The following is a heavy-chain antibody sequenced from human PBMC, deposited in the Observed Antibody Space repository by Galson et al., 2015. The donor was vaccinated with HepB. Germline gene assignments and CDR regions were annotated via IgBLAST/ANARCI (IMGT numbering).Heavy chain of an antibody. D-gene: IGHD5-18*01. CDR1: GFTFSSYD. Sequence: SLRLSCAASGFTFSSYDMNWVRQAPGKGLEWVSYISSSGSTIYYAESVEGRFTISRDNAKKSLYLQMNSLRAEDTAFYYCARGYRYGPFDPWGQGTLVTVSS. CDR2: ISSSGSTI. V-gene: IGHV3-48*03. CDR3: ARGYRYGPFDP. J-gene: IGHJ5*02.